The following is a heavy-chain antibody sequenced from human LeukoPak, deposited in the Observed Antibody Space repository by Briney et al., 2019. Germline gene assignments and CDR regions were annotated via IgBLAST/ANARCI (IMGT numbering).Heavy chain of an antibody. V-gene: IGHV5-51*01. CDR3: ATRPAGGNYYFDY. Sequence: GESLKISCKVSGYSFTSYWIGWVRQMPGKGLEWMGIIYLGDSDTRYSPSFEGQVAISADKSITTAYLQWSSLKASDTAMYYCATRPAGGNYYFDYWGQGTLVAVS. CDR1: GYSFTSYW. D-gene: IGHD4-23*01. J-gene: IGHJ4*02. CDR2: IYLGDSDT.